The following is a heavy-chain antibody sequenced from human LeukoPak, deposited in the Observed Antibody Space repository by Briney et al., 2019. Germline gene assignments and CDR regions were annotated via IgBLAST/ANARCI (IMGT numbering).Heavy chain of an antibody. D-gene: IGHD2-15*01. Sequence: GGSLRLSCAASGFTFKNFVMTWVRQAPGQGLDWVSAISGNTGATYYADSVKGRFTTSRDNSKNTLYLQMNSLRAEDTAVYYCARKWWENWFDSWGQGALVTVSS. CDR2: ISGNTGAT. V-gene: IGHV3-23*01. CDR3: ARKWWENWFDS. J-gene: IGHJ5*01. CDR1: GFTFKNFV.